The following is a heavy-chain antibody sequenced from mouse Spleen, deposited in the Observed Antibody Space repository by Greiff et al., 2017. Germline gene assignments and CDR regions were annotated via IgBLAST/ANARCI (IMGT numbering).Heavy chain of an antibody. CDR2: IDPSDSYT. V-gene: IGHV1-59*01. Sequence: VQLQQPGAELVRPGTSVKLSCKASGYTFTSYWMHWVKQRPGQGLEWIGVIDPSDSYTNYNQKFKGKATLTVDTSSSTAYMQLSSLTSEDSAVYYCARNDYYGYGYYAMDYWGQGTSVTVSS. CDR1: GYTFTSYW. CDR3: ARNDYYGYGYYAMDY. D-gene: IGHD1-2*01. J-gene: IGHJ4*01.